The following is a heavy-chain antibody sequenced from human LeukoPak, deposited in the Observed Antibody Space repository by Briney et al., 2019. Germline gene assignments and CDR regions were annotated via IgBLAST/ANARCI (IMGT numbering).Heavy chain of an antibody. V-gene: IGHV4-34*01. J-gene: IGHJ4*02. CDR1: GGSFSGYY. CDR3: ASRYCSSTSCYLPDY. D-gene: IGHD2-2*01. CDR2: INHSGST. Sequence: SETLSLTFAVCGGSFSGYYWSWIRQPPGKGLEWIGEINHSGSTNYNPSLKSRVTISVDTSKNQFSLKLSSVTAADTAVYYCASRYCSSTSCYLPDYWGQGTLVTVSS.